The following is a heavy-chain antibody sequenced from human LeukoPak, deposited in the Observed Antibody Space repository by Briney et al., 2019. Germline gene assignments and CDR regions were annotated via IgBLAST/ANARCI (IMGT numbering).Heavy chain of an antibody. CDR1: GGSISSYY. CDR2: IYYSGST. Sequence: SETLSLTCTVSGGSISSYYWSWIRQPPGKGLEWIGYIYYSGSTNYNPSLKSRVTISVDTSKNQFSLKLSSVTAADTAVYYCARDQDDAFDIWGQGTMVIVSS. V-gene: IGHV4-59*01. CDR3: ARDQDDAFDI. J-gene: IGHJ3*02.